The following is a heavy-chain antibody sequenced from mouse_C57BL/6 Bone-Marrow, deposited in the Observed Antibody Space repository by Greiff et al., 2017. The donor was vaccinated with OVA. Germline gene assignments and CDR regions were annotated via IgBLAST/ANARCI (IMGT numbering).Heavy chain of an antibody. CDR1: GFNIKNTY. CDR3: APRQLRRDYYAMDD. CDR2: IDPANGNT. V-gene: IGHV14-3*01. D-gene: IGHD3-2*02. J-gene: IGHJ4*01. Sequence: VQLQQSVAELVRPGASVKLSCTASGFNIKNTYMHWVKQRPEQGLEWIGRIDPANGNTTYAPKFQGKATITADTSSNTAYLQLSSLTSEDTAIDYCAPRQLRRDYYAMDDWGQGTSVTVSS.